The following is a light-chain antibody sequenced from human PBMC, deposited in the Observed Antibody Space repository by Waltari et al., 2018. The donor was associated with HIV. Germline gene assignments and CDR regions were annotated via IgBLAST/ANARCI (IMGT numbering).Light chain of an antibody. J-gene: IGKJ4*01. CDR2: GAV. V-gene: IGKV3-20*01. Sequence: EIVLTQSPGTLSVSPGERATLSCRASQSISNDYVAWYQHKPGQAPRLLVYGAVSRATGIPDRFSGGGSGKDFTLTISRLEPEDFAVYFCQQYGGSPLTFGGGTKVET. CDR3: QQYGGSPLT. CDR1: QSISNDY.